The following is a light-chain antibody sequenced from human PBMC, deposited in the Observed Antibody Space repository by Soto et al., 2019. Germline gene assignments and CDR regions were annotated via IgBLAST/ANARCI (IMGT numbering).Light chain of an antibody. CDR2: EVS. V-gene: IGLV2-8*01. Sequence: QSALTQPPSASGSPGQSVTISCTGTSSDVDNYNYVSWYQQHPGKAPKLMIYEVSKQPSGVPDRFSGSKSGNTASLTVSGLQAEDEADYYCSSYAGSNNRVFGGGTKVTVL. J-gene: IGLJ3*02. CDR1: SSDVDNYNY. CDR3: SSYAGSNNRV.